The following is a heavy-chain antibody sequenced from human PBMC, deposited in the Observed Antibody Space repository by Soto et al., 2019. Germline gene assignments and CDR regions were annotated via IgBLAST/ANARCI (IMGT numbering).Heavy chain of an antibody. D-gene: IGHD4-4*01. J-gene: IGHJ4*02. CDR3: TREPDYSNYFEY. Sequence: EVQLVESGGGLVRPGGSLRLSCVASGFTFNNAWMNWVRQAPGKGLEWVGRIRSKADGGTIDYAAPVKDRFTISRDDSKNTLHLQMNSLKTEDTAVYYCTREPDYSNYFEYWGQGTLVTVPS. CDR2: IRSKADGGTI. V-gene: IGHV3-15*07. CDR1: GFTFNNAW.